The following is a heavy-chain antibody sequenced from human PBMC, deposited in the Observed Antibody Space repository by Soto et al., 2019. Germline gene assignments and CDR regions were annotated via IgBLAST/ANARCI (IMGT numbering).Heavy chain of an antibody. D-gene: IGHD5-12*01. CDR1: GFTFSSYG. J-gene: IGHJ4*02. CDR2: IWYDGSNK. Sequence: GGSLRLSCAASGFTFSSYGMHWVRQAPGKGLEWVAVIWYDGSNKYYADSVKGRFTISRDNSKNTLYLQMNSLRAEDTAVYYCARDPVISGYSGYWGRFGVITGPFDYWGQGTLVTVS. V-gene: IGHV3-33*01. CDR3: ARDPVISGYSGYWGRFGVITGPFDY.